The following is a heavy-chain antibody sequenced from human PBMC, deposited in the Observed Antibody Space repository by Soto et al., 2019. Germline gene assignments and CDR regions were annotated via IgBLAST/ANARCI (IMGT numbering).Heavy chain of an antibody. Sequence: QLQLQESGSGLVKPSQTLSLTCAVSGGSISSGGYSWSWIRQPPGKGLEWIGYIYHSGSTYYNPSLKSRVTISVDRSKNQFSLKLSSVTAADTAVYYCAKESITMVRGVITGYFDLWGRGTLVTVSS. CDR2: IYHSGST. CDR3: AKESITMVRGVITGYFDL. J-gene: IGHJ2*01. V-gene: IGHV4-30-2*01. D-gene: IGHD3-10*01. CDR1: GGSISSGGYS.